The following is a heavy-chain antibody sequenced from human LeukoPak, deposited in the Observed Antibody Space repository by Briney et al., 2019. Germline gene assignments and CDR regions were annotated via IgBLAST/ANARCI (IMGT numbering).Heavy chain of an antibody. CDR3: ARAGESRYMDV. Sequence: GGSLRLFCAASGFTFSSYSMNWVRQAPGKGLEWVSSISTSSSYIYYADSVKGRFTISRDNAKNSLFLQMSSLRADDTAIYYCARAGESRYMDVWGKGTAVTVSS. CDR1: GFTFSSYS. V-gene: IGHV3-21*01. J-gene: IGHJ6*03. CDR2: ISTSSSYI.